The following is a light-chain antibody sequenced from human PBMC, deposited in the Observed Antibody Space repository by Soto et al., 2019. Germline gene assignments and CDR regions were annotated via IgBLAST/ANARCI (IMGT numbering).Light chain of an antibody. V-gene: IGKV1-9*01. CDR2: AAS. J-gene: IGKJ4*01. CDR3: QQLRFLPTT. Sequence: LSLSPTSMSASVGDRVTITCRESEDSAIYLGWYQQNPEEAPKLLIYAASTVYGRVPSWFSGSGSGTDFALTITSLQAEDVVTYCSQQLRFLPTTFGEGTMVDIK. CDR1: EDSAIY.